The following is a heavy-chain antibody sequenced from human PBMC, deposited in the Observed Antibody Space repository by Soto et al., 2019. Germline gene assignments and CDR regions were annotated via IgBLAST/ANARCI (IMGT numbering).Heavy chain of an antibody. CDR3: AKGRGALTVVSNWFDP. D-gene: IGHD3-22*01. CDR1: GFTFSSYA. Sequence: GGSLRLSCAASGFTFSSYAMHWVRQAPGKGLEWVAGINWNSGITGYADSVKGRFTISRDNANNSLHLEMNSLKSEDTALYYCAKGRGALTVVSNWFDPWGQGTLVTVSS. J-gene: IGHJ5*02. V-gene: IGHV3-9*01. CDR2: INWNSGIT.